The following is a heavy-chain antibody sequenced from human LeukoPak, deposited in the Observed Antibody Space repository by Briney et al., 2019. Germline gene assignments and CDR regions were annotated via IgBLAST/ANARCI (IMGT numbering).Heavy chain of an antibody. CDR1: GGSISSGSYY. CDR3: ARESRTNYYYYMDV. J-gene: IGHJ6*03. Sequence: SQTLSLTCTVSGGSISSGSYYWSWIRQPAGKGLEWIGRIYTSGSTNYNPSLKSRVTISVDTSKNQFSLKLSSVTAADTAVYYCARESRTNYYYYMDVWGKGTTVTISS. CDR2: IYTSGST. D-gene: IGHD1/OR15-1a*01. V-gene: IGHV4-61*02.